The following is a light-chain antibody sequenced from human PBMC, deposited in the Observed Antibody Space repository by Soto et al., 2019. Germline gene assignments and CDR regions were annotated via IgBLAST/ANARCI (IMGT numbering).Light chain of an antibody. V-gene: IGLV2-11*01. CDR3: CSYAGSSTPYV. J-gene: IGLJ1*01. CDR2: DVN. Sequence: QSALTQPRSVSGSPGQSVTISCTGTSSDVGRYDYVSWYQQHPGKAPKVIIYDVNERPSGVPNRFSGSKSGNTASLTISGLQADDETDYYCCSYAGSSTPYVFGTGTKVIVL. CDR1: SSDVGRYDY.